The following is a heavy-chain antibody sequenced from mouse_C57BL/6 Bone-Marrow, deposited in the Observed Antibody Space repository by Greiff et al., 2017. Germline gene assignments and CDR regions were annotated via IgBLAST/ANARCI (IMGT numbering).Heavy chain of an antibody. D-gene: IGHD1-1*01. CDR3: ARIELLRYFFDY. Sequence: EVQLQQSGPVLVKPGASVKLSCKASGYTFTDYYMNWVKQSHGKSLEWIGVINPYNGGTSYNQKFKGKATLTVDKSSSTAYMELNSLTSEDSAVYYCARIELLRYFFDYWGQGTTLTVSS. CDR1: GYTFTDYY. CDR2: INPYNGGT. J-gene: IGHJ2*01. V-gene: IGHV1-19*01.